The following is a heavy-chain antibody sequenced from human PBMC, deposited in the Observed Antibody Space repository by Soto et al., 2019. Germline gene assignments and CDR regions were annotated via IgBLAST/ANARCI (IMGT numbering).Heavy chain of an antibody. J-gene: IGHJ6*02. CDR1: GFTFSSYA. D-gene: IGHD3-3*01. Sequence: GSLRLSCAASGFTFSSYAMSWVRQAPGKGLEWVSAISGSGGSTYYADSVKGRFTISRDNSKNTLYLQMNSLRAEDTAVYYCAKEDTYYDFWSGYEALYYGMDVWGQGTTVTVSS. CDR3: AKEDTYYDFWSGYEALYYGMDV. V-gene: IGHV3-23*01. CDR2: ISGSGGST.